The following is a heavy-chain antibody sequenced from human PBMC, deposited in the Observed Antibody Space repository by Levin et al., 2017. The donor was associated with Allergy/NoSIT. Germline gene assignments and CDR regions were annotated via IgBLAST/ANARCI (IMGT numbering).Heavy chain of an antibody. CDR2: IRKKANSYST. CDR3: ARAPEGITESATRDH. J-gene: IGHJ4*02. Sequence: LSLTCAASGFTFSDHYMDWVRQAPGKGLEWVGRIRKKANSYSTEYAASVKGRFIISRDDSKNSLYVQMNSLRSEDTAVYYCARAPEGITESATRDHWGQGTLVIVSS. D-gene: IGHD1-14*01. CDR1: GFTFSDHY. V-gene: IGHV3-72*01.